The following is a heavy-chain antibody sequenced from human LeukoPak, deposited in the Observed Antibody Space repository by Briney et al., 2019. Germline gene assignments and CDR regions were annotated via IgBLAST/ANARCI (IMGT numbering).Heavy chain of an antibody. CDR1: GGSFSGYY. V-gene: IGHV4-34*01. Sequence: ASETLSLTCAVYGGSFSGYYWSWIRQPPGKGLEWIGEINHSGSTNYNPSLKSRVTISVDTSKNQFSLKLSSVTAADTAVYYCARGRIVGATSAEYYFDYWGQGTLVTVSS. CDR2: INHSGST. CDR3: ARGRIVGATSAEYYFDY. D-gene: IGHD1-26*01. J-gene: IGHJ4*02.